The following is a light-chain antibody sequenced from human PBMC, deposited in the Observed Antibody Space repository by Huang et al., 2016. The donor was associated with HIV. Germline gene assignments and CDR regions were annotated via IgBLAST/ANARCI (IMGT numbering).Light chain of an antibody. CDR2: AAS. Sequence: MTQSPPSLSASIGDRVTLTCRASSDISTFLAWYQQKPGKPPRRLISAASILHSVVPSRFSGGGSWTNFTLTVSSLQPEDVANYYCQKYDSAPRTFGQGTKLEL. CDR1: SDISTF. CDR3: QKYDSAPRT. V-gene: IGKV1-27*01. J-gene: IGKJ1*01.